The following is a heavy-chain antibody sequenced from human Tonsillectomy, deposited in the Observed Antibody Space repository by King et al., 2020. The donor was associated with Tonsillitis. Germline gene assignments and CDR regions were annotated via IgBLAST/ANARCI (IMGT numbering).Heavy chain of an antibody. CDR1: GGTFSSYI. J-gene: IGHJ4*02. CDR3: ARVGPSDYYDSGSYSPFDC. D-gene: IGHD3-10*01. CDR2: IIPIFGRA. Sequence: QVQLVESGAEMKKPGSSVKVSCKASGGTFSSYIMSWVRQAPGQGLEWMGGIIPIFGRANYAQKFQGRVTITADESTSTAYMELSSLRSEDTAVYYCARVGPSDYYDSGSYSPFDCWGQGTLVTVSS. V-gene: IGHV1-69*01.